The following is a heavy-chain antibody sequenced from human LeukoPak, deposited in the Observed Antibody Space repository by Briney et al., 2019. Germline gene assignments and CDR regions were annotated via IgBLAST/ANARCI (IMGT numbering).Heavy chain of an antibody. CDR1: ALSSGNYW. D-gene: IGHD2-21*01. J-gene: IGHJ5*02. V-gene: IGHV3-7*03. CDR3: ATYRATS. Sequence: SLRLACPAAALSSGNYWIGWVSHAPREGLEWVANINKDGSEKFYVGSVKGRFTVSRDNAKNSLFLQLNSLRVEDTAVYYCATYRATSWGQGALVSVSS. CDR2: INKDGSEK.